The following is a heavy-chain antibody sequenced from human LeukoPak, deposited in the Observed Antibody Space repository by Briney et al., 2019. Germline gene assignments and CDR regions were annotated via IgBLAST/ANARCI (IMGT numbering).Heavy chain of an antibody. CDR1: GFTFSSYS. CDR3: AREGFDFWSGYPTTVDY. V-gene: IGHV3-48*01. D-gene: IGHD3-3*01. Sequence: GGSLRLSCVASGFTFSSYSMNWVRQSPGKGLEWVSYISSSSNTIYYADSVKGRFTISRDNANNSLYLQMNSLRAEDTAVYYCAREGFDFWSGYPTTVDYWGQGTLVTASS. J-gene: IGHJ4*02. CDR2: ISSSSNTI.